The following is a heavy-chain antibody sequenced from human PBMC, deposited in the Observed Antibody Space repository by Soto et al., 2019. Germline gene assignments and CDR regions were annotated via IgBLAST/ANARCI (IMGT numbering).Heavy chain of an antibody. D-gene: IGHD3-22*01. V-gene: IGHV3-30*03. CDR3: ASDSSGYLTLYYYYGMDV. Sequence: LRLSCAASGFTFSSYGMHWVRQAPGKGLEWVAVISYDGSNKYYADSVKGRFTISRDNSKNTLYLQMNSLRAEDTAVYYCASDSSGYLTLYYYYGMDVWGQGTTVTVSS. J-gene: IGHJ6*02. CDR1: GFTFSSYG. CDR2: ISYDGSNK.